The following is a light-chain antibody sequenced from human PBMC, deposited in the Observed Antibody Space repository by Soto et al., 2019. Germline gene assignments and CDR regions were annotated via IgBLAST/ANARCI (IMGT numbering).Light chain of an antibody. Sequence: EIVLTQSPATLSLSPGERATLSCRASQSVSSFFVWYQQKRGQAPRLLIYDASKRATGIPGRFSGSGSGTDFTLTISSLEPEDFAVYYCQQRHNWPLTFGGGTTVEIK. CDR1: QSVSSF. CDR2: DAS. CDR3: QQRHNWPLT. J-gene: IGKJ4*01. V-gene: IGKV3-11*01.